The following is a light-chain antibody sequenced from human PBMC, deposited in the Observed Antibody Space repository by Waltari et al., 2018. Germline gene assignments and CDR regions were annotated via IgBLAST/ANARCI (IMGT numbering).Light chain of an antibody. V-gene: IGKV1-39*01. CDR1: RDIFNY. J-gene: IGKJ4*01. CDR3: QQSYSAPLT. Sequence: DIQMTQSPSSLSASAGDRVTITCRASRDIFNYLNWYQQKPGKAPKFLIHAATTLHSGVPSRFSGGGSGTDFTLTITSLQPEDFATYYCQQSYSAPLTFGGGTKVEI. CDR2: AAT.